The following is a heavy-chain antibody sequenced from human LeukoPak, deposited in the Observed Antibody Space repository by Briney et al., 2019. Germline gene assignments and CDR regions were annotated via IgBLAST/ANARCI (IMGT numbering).Heavy chain of an antibody. J-gene: IGHJ4*02. D-gene: IGHD5-12*01. CDR1: GGSISSYY. V-gene: IGHV4-4*07. CDR2: IYTSGST. CDR3: ARHPRRGYSGYDYGY. Sequence: SETLSLTCTVSGGSISSYYWSWIRQPAGKGLEWIGRIYTSGSTNYNPSLKSRVTISVDTSKNQFSLKLSSVTAADTAVYYCARHPRRGYSGYDYGYWGQGTLVTVSS.